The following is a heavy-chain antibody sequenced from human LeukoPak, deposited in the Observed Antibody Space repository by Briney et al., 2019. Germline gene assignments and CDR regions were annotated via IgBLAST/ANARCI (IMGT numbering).Heavy chain of an antibody. CDR1: GYTFTSYD. Sequence: ASVKVSCKASGYTFTSYDINWVRQATGQGLEWMGWMNPNSGNTGYAQKFQGRVTMTRNTSISTAYMELSSLRSEDTAVYYCARGKILWFGEFRGPTIWGQGTLVTVSS. D-gene: IGHD3-10*01. V-gene: IGHV1-8*01. CDR2: MNPNSGNT. J-gene: IGHJ4*02. CDR3: ARGKILWFGEFRGPTI.